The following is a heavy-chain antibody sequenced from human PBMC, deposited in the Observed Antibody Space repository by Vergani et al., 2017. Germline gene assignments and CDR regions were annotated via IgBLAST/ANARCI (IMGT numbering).Heavy chain of an antibody. J-gene: IGHJ3*02. CDR3: AKYAGYTSGWDPFDI. CDR1: GFTFSTYA. CDR2: ISGSGGGT. D-gene: IGHD6-19*01. V-gene: IGHV3-23*01. Sequence: EVQLLESGGGLVHLGGSLRLSCAASGFTFSTYALTWVRQAPGKGLEWVSFISGSGGGTYYADSVKGRFTISRDNSKNTLYLQMNSLRAEDTAVYYCAKYAGYTSGWDPFDIWGQGTMVTVSS.